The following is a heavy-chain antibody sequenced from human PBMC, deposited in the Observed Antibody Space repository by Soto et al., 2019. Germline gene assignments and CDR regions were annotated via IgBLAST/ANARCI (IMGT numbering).Heavy chain of an antibody. J-gene: IGHJ4*02. CDR1: GFTFSTYS. V-gene: IGHV3-48*04. Sequence: PGGSLRLSCAASGFTFSTYSMNWVRQAPGKGLEWVSYISGSSSTTYYADSVKGRFTISRDNAKNSLYLQMNSLRAEDTAVYYCVRTSLVVAAATREDYWGQGTLVTVS. CDR3: VRTSLVVAAATREDY. CDR2: ISGSSSTT. D-gene: IGHD2-15*01.